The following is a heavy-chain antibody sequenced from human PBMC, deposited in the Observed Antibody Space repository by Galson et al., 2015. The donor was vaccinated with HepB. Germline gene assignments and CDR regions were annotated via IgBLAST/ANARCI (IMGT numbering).Heavy chain of an antibody. CDR1: GFTFSSYI. J-gene: IGHJ6*02. D-gene: IGHD4-17*01. Sequence: SLRLSCAASGFTFSSYIMHWVRQAPGKGLEYVSAISSNGGTTYYVDSVKGRFTISRDNSKNTLYLQMGSLRSEDTAVYYCARGCVYGDYVLLGSSYYGMDVWGQGTTVTVSS. CDR3: ARGCVYGDYVLLGSSYYGMDV. CDR2: ISSNGGTT. V-gene: IGHV3-64*02.